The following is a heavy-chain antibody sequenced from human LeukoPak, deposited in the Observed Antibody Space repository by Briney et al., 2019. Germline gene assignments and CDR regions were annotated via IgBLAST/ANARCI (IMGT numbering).Heavy chain of an antibody. CDR3: ARIFRYSSSWFDY. D-gene: IGHD6-13*01. CDR2: IYYSGST. V-gene: IGHV4-30-4*01. CDR1: GGSISSGDYY. J-gene: IGHJ4*02. Sequence: PSETLSLTCTVSGGSISSGDYYWSWIRQPPGKGLEWIGYIYYSGSTYYNPSLKSRVTISVDTSKNQFSLKLSSVTAADTAVYYCARIFRYSSSWFDYWGRGTLVTVSS.